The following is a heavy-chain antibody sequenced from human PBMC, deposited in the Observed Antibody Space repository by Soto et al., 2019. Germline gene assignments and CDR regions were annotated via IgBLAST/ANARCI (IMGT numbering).Heavy chain of an antibody. D-gene: IGHD6-13*01. J-gene: IGHJ6*03. Sequence: EAQLVESGGGLVQPGRSLRLSCAASGFTFGNYAMHWVRQAPGKGLEYVSGISNNGSHTDYAKSVKGRFTISRDNSENTLYLQMGSLSAEDMALYYCARRGYGSRWPNVYMDVWGKGTTVTVS. CDR1: GFTFGNYA. CDR3: ARRGYGSRWPNVYMDV. V-gene: IGHV3-64*01. CDR2: ISNNGSHT.